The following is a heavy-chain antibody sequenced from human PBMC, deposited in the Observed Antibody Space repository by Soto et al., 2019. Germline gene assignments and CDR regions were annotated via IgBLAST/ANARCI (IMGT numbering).Heavy chain of an antibody. J-gene: IGHJ4*01. CDR1: GFAFSNAW. CDR2: IKSKGHGGTT. CDR3: TTDSYTSVIVVRFDY. D-gene: IGHD3-22*01. Sequence: EVQLVESGGGLVKPGGSLRLSCAASGFAFSNAWINWVRQAPGKGLEWVGRIKSKGHGGTTDFAAPVRGRFAISRDDSRNFVYMQMNSLNNEDTAVYYCTTDSYTSVIVVRFDYWGHGTLVTVSS. V-gene: IGHV3-15*07.